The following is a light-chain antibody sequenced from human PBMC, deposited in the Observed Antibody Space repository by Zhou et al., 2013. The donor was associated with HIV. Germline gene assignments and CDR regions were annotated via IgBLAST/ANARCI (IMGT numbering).Light chain of an antibody. J-gene: IGKJ3*01. V-gene: IGKV1-33*01. CDR1: QTITTD. Sequence: IQMTQSPSSLSASVGDRVTITCRASQTITTDLNWYRHKPGRAPELLIHDTSILQTGVPSRFSGSGSGTDFTLTISSLQPEDFATYYCQQYDNLPLTFGPGTRVDFK. CDR2: DTS. CDR3: QQYDNLPLT.